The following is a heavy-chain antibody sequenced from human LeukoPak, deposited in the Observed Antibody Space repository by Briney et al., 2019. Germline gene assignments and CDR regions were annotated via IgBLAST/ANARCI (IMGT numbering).Heavy chain of an antibody. CDR1: GYTFTGYY. CDR2: VNPNSGVT. J-gene: IGHJ5*02. D-gene: IGHD6-13*01. Sequence: ASVKVSCKASGYTFTGYYMYWVRQAPGQGLECMGWVNPNSGVTNYAQMFQGRVTVTRDTSISAAYMELSRLTSDDTAVYYCARGIASAGTAWGQGTLVTVSS. V-gene: IGHV1-2*02. CDR3: ARGIASAGTA.